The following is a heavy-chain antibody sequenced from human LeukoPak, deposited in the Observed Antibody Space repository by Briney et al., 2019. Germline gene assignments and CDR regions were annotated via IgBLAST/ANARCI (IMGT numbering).Heavy chain of an antibody. Sequence: ASEKVSCKASGYPFNGYYLHWVRQAPRQGLEWMGWINPNNGGTNYAQKSQGRVTMTRDTSISTAYMELSRLRSDDTAVYYCARGYALYSGRYIDFDYWGQGTLVTVSS. J-gene: IGHJ4*02. V-gene: IGHV1-2*02. D-gene: IGHD1-26*01. CDR2: INPNNGGT. CDR1: GYPFNGYY. CDR3: ARGYALYSGRYIDFDY.